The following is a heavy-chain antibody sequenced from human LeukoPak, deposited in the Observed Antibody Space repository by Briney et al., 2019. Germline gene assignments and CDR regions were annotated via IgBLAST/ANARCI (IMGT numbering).Heavy chain of an antibody. D-gene: IGHD1-26*01. CDR3: AKSHLPNAYSGTYYCDY. V-gene: IGHV3-30*02. CDR1: GFTFSYYG. Sequence: GGSLRLSWAALGFTFSYYGMHWVRQAPGKGLEWVAFIRYDESKKFYGDSVKGRFTISRDNSKNTLYLQMNSLRTEDTAVYYCAKSHLPNAYSGTYYCDYWGQGTLVTVSS. J-gene: IGHJ4*02. CDR2: IRYDESKK.